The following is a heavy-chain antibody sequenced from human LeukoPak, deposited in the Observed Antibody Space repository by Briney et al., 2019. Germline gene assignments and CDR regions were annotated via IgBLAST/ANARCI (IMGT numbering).Heavy chain of an antibody. Sequence: PGGSLRLSCAASGFTVSSNCMSWVRQAPGKGLEWVSLICSGGNTYYADSVKGRFTISRDDSKNTLYLQMNSLRVEDTAVYYCARDPGWGALDYWGQGALVIVSS. CDR1: GFTVSSNC. D-gene: IGHD3-16*01. V-gene: IGHV3-53*01. CDR3: ARDPGWGALDY. J-gene: IGHJ4*02. CDR2: ICSGGNT.